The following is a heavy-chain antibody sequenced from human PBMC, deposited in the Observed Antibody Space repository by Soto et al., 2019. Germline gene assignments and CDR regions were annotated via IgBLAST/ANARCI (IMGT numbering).Heavy chain of an antibody. J-gene: IGHJ4*02. CDR2: ISAHNGNT. V-gene: IGHV1-18*01. D-gene: IGHD1-1*01. Sequence: QVHMVQSGAEVKKPGASVKVSCKGSGYTFTSYGITWVRQAPGQGLEWMGWISAHNGNTNYAQKLQGRVTVTRDTSTMTAYMELRSLRSEDTAVYYCARWRYGDYWGQGALVTVSS. CDR1: GYTFTSYG. CDR3: ARWRYGDY.